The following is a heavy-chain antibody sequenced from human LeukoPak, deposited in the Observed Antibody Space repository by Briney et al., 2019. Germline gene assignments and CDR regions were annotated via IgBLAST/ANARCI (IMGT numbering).Heavy chain of an antibody. V-gene: IGHV3-7*01. D-gene: IGHD7-27*01. J-gene: IGHJ4*02. CDR3: AAKLGASY. CDR1: GFTFSSYW. Sequence: PAGGSLRLSCAASGFTFSSYWMTWVRQAPGKGLEWVADVNQDGSEKYYVDSVKGRFTISRDNAKNSLYLQMNSLRADDTAVYYCAAKLGASYWGQGTLVTVSS. CDR2: VNQDGSEK.